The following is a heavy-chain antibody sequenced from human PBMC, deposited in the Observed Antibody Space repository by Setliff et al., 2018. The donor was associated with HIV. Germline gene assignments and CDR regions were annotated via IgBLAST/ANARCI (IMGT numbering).Heavy chain of an antibody. CDR1: EVSVSGHY. D-gene: IGHD6-13*01. CDR2: TFAGGST. V-gene: IGHV3-66*02. J-gene: IGHJ4*02. CDR3: ARDAFPVSNTWYGGIDC. Sequence: GGSLRLSCAASEVSVSGHYMGWARQTPGKGLEWVSVTFAGGSTDYADSVKGRFTVSRDHSTNTLNLQMNSLRVEDTGIYYCARDAFPVSNTWYGGIDCWGQGTLVTVSS.